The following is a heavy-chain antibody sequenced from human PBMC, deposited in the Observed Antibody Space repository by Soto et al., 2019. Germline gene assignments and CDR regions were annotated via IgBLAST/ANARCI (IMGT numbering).Heavy chain of an antibody. D-gene: IGHD3-3*01. Sequence: QITLNESGPTQVKPRQTLTLTCTFSGFSLTTSGVGVGWIRQSPGKAPEWLALLYWDDDKRYSPSLKSRLTITKDTAKIHVVLTRADLDAADTATYYCAHRVLRTVFGLVTTTAIYFDFWGQGTPVAVSS. V-gene: IGHV2-5*02. J-gene: IGHJ4*02. CDR3: AHRVLRTVFGLVTTTAIYFDF. CDR1: GFSLTTSGVG. CDR2: LYWDDDK.